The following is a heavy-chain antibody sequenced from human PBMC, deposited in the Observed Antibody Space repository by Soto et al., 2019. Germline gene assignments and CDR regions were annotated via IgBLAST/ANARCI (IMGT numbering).Heavy chain of an antibody. V-gene: IGHV3-30*18. CDR2: ISYDGSNK. J-gene: IGHJ4*02. CDR1: GFTFSSYG. Sequence: PGGSLRLSCAASGFTFSSYGMHWVRQAPGKGLEWVAVISYDGSNKYYADSVKGRFTISRDNSKNTLYLQMNSLRAEDTAVYYCAKDTEYYYDSSGYYGALDYWGQGTLVTVSS. CDR3: AKDTEYYYDSSGYYGALDY. D-gene: IGHD3-22*01.